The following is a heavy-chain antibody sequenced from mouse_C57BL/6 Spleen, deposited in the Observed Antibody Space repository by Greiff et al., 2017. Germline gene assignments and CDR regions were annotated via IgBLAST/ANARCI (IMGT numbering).Heavy chain of an antibody. J-gene: IGHJ4*01. CDR1: GFTFSDYG. CDR3: ARHTHMDY. Sequence: EVKLQESGGGLVQPGGSLKLSCAASGFTFSDYGLAWVRQAPRTGPEWVAFISNLAYSIYYADTVKGRFTISRENAKNTLYLEMSSLRSEDTAIYYCARHTHMDYWGQGTSVTVSS. CDR2: ISNLAYSI. V-gene: IGHV5-15*01.